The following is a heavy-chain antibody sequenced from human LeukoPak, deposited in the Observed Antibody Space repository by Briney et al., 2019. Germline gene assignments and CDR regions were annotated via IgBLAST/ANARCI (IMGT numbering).Heavy chain of an antibody. V-gene: IGHV3-30*02. J-gene: IGHJ4*02. CDR3: AKISSSAESNFDY. D-gene: IGHD6-25*01. Sequence: GGSLRLSCAASGFTFSTYAMHWVRQAPGTWLEWVAFIWPDGSKKYYADSVKGRFAISRENSKNTVYLQMNDLRPEDTALYFCAKISSSAESNFDYWGQGTLLTVSS. CDR1: GFTFSTYA. CDR2: IWPDGSKK.